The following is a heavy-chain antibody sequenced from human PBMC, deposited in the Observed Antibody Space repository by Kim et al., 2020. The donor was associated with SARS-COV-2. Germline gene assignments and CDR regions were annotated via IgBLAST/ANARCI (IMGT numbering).Heavy chain of an antibody. CDR3: AKAPTGTAYYFDY. J-gene: IGHJ4*02. V-gene: IGHV3-9*01. CDR1: GFTFDDYA. CDR2: ISWNSGSI. D-gene: IGHD3-9*01. Sequence: GGSLRLSCAASGFTFDDYAMHWVRQAPGKGLEWVSGISWNSGSIGYADSVKGRFTISRDNAKNSLYLQRNSLRAEDTALYYYAKAPTGTAYYFDYWGQGTLGTVSS.